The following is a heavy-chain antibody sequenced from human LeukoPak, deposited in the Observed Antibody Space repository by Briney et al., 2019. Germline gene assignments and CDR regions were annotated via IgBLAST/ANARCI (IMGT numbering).Heavy chain of an antibody. CDR1: GGSISSYY. CDR2: IYYSGST. J-gene: IGHJ4*02. D-gene: IGHD5-24*01. CDR3: ASRRKMATIDY. V-gene: IGHV4-59*12. Sequence: PSETLSLTCTVSGGSISSYYWSWIRQPPGKGLEWIGYIYYSGSTNYNPSLKSRVTISVDTSKNQFSLKLSSVTAADTAVYYCASRRKMATIDYWGQGTLVTVSS.